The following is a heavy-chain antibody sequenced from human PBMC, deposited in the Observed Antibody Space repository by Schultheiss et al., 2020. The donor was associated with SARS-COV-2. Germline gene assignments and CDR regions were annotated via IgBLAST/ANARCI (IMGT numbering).Heavy chain of an antibody. Sequence: SETLSLTCAVSGGSFNGYYWSWIRQPPGEGLEWVGEIDQSGDTHYNPSLRSRVTISKDTPKRQISMNLTSVTAADTAVYYCARSYRNWFDPWGQGTLVTVSS. CDR2: IDQSGDT. CDR3: ARSYRNWFDP. V-gene: IGHV4-34*01. J-gene: IGHJ5*02. D-gene: IGHD3-16*02. CDR1: GGSFNGYY.